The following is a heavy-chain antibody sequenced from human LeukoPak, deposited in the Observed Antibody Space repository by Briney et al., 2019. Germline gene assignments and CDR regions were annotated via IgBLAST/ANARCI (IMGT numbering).Heavy chain of an antibody. CDR3: ARGRGTGTTGFDP. D-gene: IGHD1-1*01. Sequence: PSQTLSLTCTVSGGSISSGAYYWSWIRQPPGKGLEWIGYIYHSGSTYYNPSLKSRVTISVDTSKNQFSLKLSSVTAADTAVYYCARGRGTGTTGFDPWGQGTLVTVSS. V-gene: IGHV4-30-2*05. CDR2: IYHSGST. J-gene: IGHJ5*02. CDR1: GGSISSGAYY.